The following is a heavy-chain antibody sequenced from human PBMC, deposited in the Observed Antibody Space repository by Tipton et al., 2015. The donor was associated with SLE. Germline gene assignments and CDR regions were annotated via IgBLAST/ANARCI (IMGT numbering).Heavy chain of an antibody. CDR2: IYYSGST. J-gene: IGHJ4*02. Sequence: TLSLTCTVSGGSISSYYWSWIRQPPGKGLEWIGYIYYSGSTNYNPSLKSRVTISVDTSKNQFSLKLSSVTAADTAVYYCARHVYSSGWYGGYFDYWGQGTLVTVSS. D-gene: IGHD6-19*01. V-gene: IGHV4-59*08. CDR1: GGSISSYY. CDR3: ARHVYSSGWYGGYFDY.